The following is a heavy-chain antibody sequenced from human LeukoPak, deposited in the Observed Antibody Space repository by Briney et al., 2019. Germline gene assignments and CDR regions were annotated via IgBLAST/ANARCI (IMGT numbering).Heavy chain of an antibody. CDR3: ARFEGYSGY. V-gene: IGHV3-30*03. CDR2: ISYDGSNK. CDR1: GFTFSSNY. Sequence: GGSLRLSCAASGFTFSSNYMSWVRQAPGKGLEWVAVISYDGSNKYYADSVKGRFTISRDNYKNTLYLQMNSLRAEDTAVYYCARFEGYSGYWGQGTLVTVSS. D-gene: IGHD3-22*01. J-gene: IGHJ4*02.